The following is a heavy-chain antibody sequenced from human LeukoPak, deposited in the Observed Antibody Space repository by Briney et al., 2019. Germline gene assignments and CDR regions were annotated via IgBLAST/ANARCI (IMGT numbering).Heavy chain of an antibody. J-gene: IGHJ4*02. CDR1: GFTFSTYG. CDR3: AKDVASGTYYDY. D-gene: IGHD1-26*01. CDR2: IGDSGSYT. V-gene: IGHV3-23*01. Sequence: PGGSLRLSCAASGFTFSTYGMHWVRQAPGRGLEWVSSIGDSGSYTYYADSVKGRFTVSRDNSESTLYLQMSSLRAEDTALYYCAKDVASGTYYDYWGQGTLVTVSS.